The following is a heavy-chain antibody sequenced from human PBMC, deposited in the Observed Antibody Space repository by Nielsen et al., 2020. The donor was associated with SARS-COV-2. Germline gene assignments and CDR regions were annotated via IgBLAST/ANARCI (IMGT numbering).Heavy chain of an antibody. CDR1: GFNFNNFG. Sequence: GESLKISCAASGFNFNNFGMHWVRQAPGKGLEWVAVISYEGSIKFYSDSVKGRFTISRDNSKNTLYLQMNSLRSGDAAMYFCAKSNLLFWFGESRQLDYWGRGTLVAVSS. J-gene: IGHJ4*02. CDR2: ISYEGSIK. V-gene: IGHV3-30*18. CDR3: AKSNLLFWFGESRQLDY. D-gene: IGHD3-10*01.